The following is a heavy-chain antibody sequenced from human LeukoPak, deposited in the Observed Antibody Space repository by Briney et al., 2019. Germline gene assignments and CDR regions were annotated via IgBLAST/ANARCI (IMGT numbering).Heavy chain of an antibody. CDR2: INHSGST. CDR3: ARGQYRRDY. D-gene: IGHD2/OR15-2a*01. Sequence: SQTLSLTCTVSGGSISSGSYFWSWIRQPPGKGLEWIGEINHSGSTYYNPSLKSRVTISIDTSKNQFSLNLRSVTAADTAVYYCARGQYRRDYWGQGTLVTVSS. J-gene: IGHJ4*02. V-gene: IGHV4-39*07. CDR1: GGSISSGSYF.